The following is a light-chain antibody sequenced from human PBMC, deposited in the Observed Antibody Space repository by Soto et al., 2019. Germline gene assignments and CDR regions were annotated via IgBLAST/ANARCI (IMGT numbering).Light chain of an antibody. CDR2: DVS. CDR1: SSDDGDNKY. CDR3: YSHTSGTRGV. Sequence: QSALTQPASVSGSPGQSITISCTGTSSDDGDNKYISWYQQHPGKAPKVMIYDVSNRPSGVSNRFSGSKSGNTASLTISGLQVEDEADYYCYSHTSGTRGVFGGGTKLTVL. J-gene: IGLJ2*01. V-gene: IGLV2-14*01.